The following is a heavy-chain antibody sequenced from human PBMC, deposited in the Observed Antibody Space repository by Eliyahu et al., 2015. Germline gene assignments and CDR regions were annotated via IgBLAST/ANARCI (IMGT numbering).Heavy chain of an antibody. V-gene: IGHV3-30*02. Sequence: QVQLVESGGGVVQPGGSLRLSCAASGFTFSRLWLPLGPPGPGQGLEWVAFLRYDGSNKYYADSVKGRFTISRDNSKNTLYLQMNSLRAEDTAEYYCAKDRGGSYYHFDSWGQGSLVTVSS. J-gene: IGHJ4*02. D-gene: IGHD1-26*01. CDR2: LRYDGSNK. CDR3: AKDRGGSYYHFDS. CDR1: GFTFSRLW.